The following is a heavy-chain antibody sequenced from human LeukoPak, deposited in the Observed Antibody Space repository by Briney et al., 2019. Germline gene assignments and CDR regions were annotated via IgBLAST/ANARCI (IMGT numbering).Heavy chain of an antibody. V-gene: IGHV3-7*01. J-gene: IGHJ4*02. CDR3: ARDRAVAGLLDY. CDR1: GFTFSSYW. CDR2: IKQDGSEK. D-gene: IGHD6-19*01. Sequence: GGSLRLSCAASGFTFSSYWMSWVRQAPGKGLEWVASIKQDGSEKDYADSVKGRFTISRDNAKNSLYLQMNSLRADDTAVYYCARDRAVAGLLDYWGQGTLVTVSS.